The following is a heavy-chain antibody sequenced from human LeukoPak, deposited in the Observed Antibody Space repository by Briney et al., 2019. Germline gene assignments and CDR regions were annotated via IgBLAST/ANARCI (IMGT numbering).Heavy chain of an antibody. V-gene: IGHV3-33*01. J-gene: IGHJ4*02. Sequence: SGGSLRLSCAASGFTFSSYGMHWVRQAPGKGLEWVAVIWYDGSYKYYADSVKGRFTISRDNSKNTLYLQMNSLRAEDTAVYSCARGGYYFDYWGQGTLVTVSS. D-gene: IGHD3-16*01. CDR1: GFTFSSYG. CDR3: ARGGYYFDY. CDR2: IWYDGSYK.